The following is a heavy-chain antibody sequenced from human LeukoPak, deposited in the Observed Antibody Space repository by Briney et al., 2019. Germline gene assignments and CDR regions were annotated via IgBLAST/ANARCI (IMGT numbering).Heavy chain of an antibody. D-gene: IGHD3-10*01. J-gene: IGHJ4*02. Sequence: YYGGSVKGRFTISRDNSKNTLYLQMNSLRAEDTAVYYCARDLTAMVRGVAADYWGQGTLVTVSS. CDR3: ARDLTAMVRGVAADY. V-gene: IGHV3-33*01.